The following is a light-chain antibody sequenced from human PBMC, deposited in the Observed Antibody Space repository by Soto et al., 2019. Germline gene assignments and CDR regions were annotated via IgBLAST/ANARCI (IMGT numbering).Light chain of an antibody. CDR3: QQYHNWPLT. J-gene: IGKJ4*01. Sequence: EIVVTQSPGTLAVSPGERATLSCRASQTVSSNFAWYQQKPGQAPRLLIYDASTRATGIPARFSGSGSGTESTLTISSLQSEDFAVYFCQQYHNWPLTFGGGTKVDI. CDR2: DAS. CDR1: QTVSSN. V-gene: IGKV3-15*01.